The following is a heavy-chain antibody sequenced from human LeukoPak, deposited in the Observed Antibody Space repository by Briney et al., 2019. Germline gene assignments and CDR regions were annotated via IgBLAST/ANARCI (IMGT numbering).Heavy chain of an antibody. CDR3: ARRRYSYGQPDY. CDR1: GGSISSSSYY. Sequence: SETLSLTCNVSGGSISSSSYYWDWIRQPPGKGLEWIGSIYYSGSTYYNPSLKSRVTISVDTSKNQFSLKLSSVTAADTAVYYCARRRYSYGQPDYWGQGTLVTVSS. CDR2: IYYSGST. V-gene: IGHV4-39*01. J-gene: IGHJ4*02. D-gene: IGHD5-18*01.